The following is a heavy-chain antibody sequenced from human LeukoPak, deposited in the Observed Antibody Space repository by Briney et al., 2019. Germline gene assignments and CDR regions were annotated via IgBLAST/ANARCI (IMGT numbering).Heavy chain of an antibody. CDR1: GNIFAGHY. CDR2: INPDRGST. D-gene: IGHD7-27*01. J-gene: IGHJ4*02. V-gene: IGHV1-2*06. CDR3: ARDPPTGEFD. Sequence: ASVKVSCKASGNIFAGHYIHWMRQAPGQGLQWMGRINPDRGSTNSVQSFQGRVTMTWETAITTAYMELSSLNFDDTAVYYCARDPPTGEFDWGQGTLVTVSS.